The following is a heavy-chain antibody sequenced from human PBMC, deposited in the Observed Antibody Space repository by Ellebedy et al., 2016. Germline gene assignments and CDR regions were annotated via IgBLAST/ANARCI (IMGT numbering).Heavy chain of an antibody. J-gene: IGHJ4*02. Sequence: GGSLRLSCVASGFIFSTYAMSWVRQAPGKGLEWVSVISGSGGSTYYADSVKGRFTISRDNSKNTLYLQMNSLRAEDTAVYYCARDRGTTMIVSDYWGQGTLVTVSS. CDR1: GFIFSTYA. D-gene: IGHD3-22*01. V-gene: IGHV3-23*01. CDR2: ISGSGGST. CDR3: ARDRGTTMIVSDY.